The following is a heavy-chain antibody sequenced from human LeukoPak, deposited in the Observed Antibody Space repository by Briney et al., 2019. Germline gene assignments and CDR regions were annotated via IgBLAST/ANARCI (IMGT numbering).Heavy chain of an antibody. D-gene: IGHD5-24*01. V-gene: IGHV4-34*01. CDR3: ARGGMATITPFDY. J-gene: IGHJ4*02. Sequence: PSETLSLTCAVYGGSFSGYYWSWIRQPPGKGLKWIGEINHSGITNYNPSLKSRVTISVDTSKNQFSQKLSSVTAADTAVYYCARGGMATITPFDYWGQGTLVTVSS. CDR1: GGSFSGYY. CDR2: INHSGIT.